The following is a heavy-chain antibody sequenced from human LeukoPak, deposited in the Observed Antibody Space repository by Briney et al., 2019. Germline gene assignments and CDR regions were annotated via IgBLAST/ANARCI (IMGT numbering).Heavy chain of an antibody. CDR1: GYTFTGYY. CDR2: INRNSGTT. J-gene: IGHJ3*02. Sequence: GASLKLSCKASGYTFTGYYIHWVRQAPGQGLEWMSSINRNSGTTNYAQKVQGRVTMTRDKSISTAYMQLSSLRSDDTAVYYCARQCQLGLRGDFDIWGQGTMVTVSS. D-gene: IGHD6-13*01. CDR3: ARQCQLGLRGDFDI. V-gene: IGHV1-2*02.